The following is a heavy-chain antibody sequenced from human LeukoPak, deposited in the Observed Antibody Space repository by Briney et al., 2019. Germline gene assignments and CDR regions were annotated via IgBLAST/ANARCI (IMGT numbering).Heavy chain of an antibody. J-gene: IGHJ5*02. CDR1: GFTFSSYS. CDR2: ISSSSSYI. V-gene: IGHV3-21*01. Sequence: GGSLRLSCAASGFTFSSYSMNWVRQAPGKGLEWVSSISSSSSYIYYADSVKGRFTISRDNAKNSLYLQMNSLRAEDTAVYYCANRNYDILTGYNWFDPWGQGTLVTVSS. D-gene: IGHD3-9*01. CDR3: ANRNYDILTGYNWFDP.